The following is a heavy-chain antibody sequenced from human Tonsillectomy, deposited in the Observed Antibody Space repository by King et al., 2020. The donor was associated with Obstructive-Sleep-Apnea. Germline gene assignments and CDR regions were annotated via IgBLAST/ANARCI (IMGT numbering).Heavy chain of an antibody. D-gene: IGHD4-17*01. CDR1: GGSISSGGYS. V-gene: IGHV4-30-4*07. CDR3: ARDIDYVDYADI. Sequence: QLQESGPGLVKPSQTLSLTCAVSGGSISSGGYSWSWIRQPPGKGLEWIGYIYYSGSTYYNPSLKSRVTISLETSKNQFSLKLSSVTAADTAVYYCARDIDYVDYADIWGQGTMVTVSS. CDR2: IYYSGST. J-gene: IGHJ3*02.